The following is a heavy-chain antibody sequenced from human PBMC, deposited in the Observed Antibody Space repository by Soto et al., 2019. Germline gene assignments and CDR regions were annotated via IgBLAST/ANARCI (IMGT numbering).Heavy chain of an antibody. V-gene: IGHV3-30-3*01. J-gene: IGHJ6*02. CDR3: ARDTTIGYCSSTSCYLRGMDA. Sequence: QVQLVESGGGVVQPGRSLRLSCAASGFTFSSYAMHRVRQAPGKGLEWVAVISYDGSNKYYADSVKGRFTISRDNSKNTLYLQMNSLRAEDTAVYYCARDTTIGYCSSTSCYLRGMDAWGQGTTVTVSS. D-gene: IGHD2-2*01. CDR1: GFTFSSYA. CDR2: ISYDGSNK.